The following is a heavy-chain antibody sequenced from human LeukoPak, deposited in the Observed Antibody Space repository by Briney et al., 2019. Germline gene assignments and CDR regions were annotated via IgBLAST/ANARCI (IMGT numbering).Heavy chain of an antibody. CDR3: AKDHREYTAVVFGYYFDY. Sequence: PGRSLRLSCAASGFTFSSYGMHWVRQAPGKGLEWVAVISYDGSNKYYADSVKGRFTISRDNSKNTLYLQMNSLRAEDTAVYYCAKDHREYTAVVFGYYFDYWGQGTLVTVSS. CDR1: GFTFSSYG. CDR2: ISYDGSNK. D-gene: IGHD5-18*01. J-gene: IGHJ4*02. V-gene: IGHV3-30*18.